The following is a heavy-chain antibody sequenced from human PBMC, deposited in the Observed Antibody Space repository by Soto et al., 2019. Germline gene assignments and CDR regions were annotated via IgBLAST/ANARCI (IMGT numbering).Heavy chain of an antibody. CDR2: IIPIFGTA. CDR3: ARPRGEAFGGVIVHYALDY. CDR1: GGTFSSYA. D-gene: IGHD3-16*02. V-gene: IGHV1-69*13. J-gene: IGHJ4*02. Sequence: GASVKVSCKASGGTFSSYAISWVRQAPGQGLEWMGGIIPIFGTANYAQKFQGRVTITADESTSTAYMELSSLRSEDTAVYYCARPRGEAFGGVIVHYALDYWGQGTLVTVSS.